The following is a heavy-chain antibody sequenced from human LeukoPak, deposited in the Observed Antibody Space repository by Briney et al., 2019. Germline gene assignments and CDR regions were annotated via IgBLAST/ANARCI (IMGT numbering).Heavy chain of an antibody. CDR1: GFTFSSYG. CDR3: AKDGRPDGYNY. Sequence: PGGSLRLSCAASGFTFSSYGMPWVRQAPGKGLEWVAVISYDGSNKYYADSVKGRFTISRDNSKNTLYLQMNSLRAEDTAVYYCAKDGRPDGYNYWGQGTLVTVSS. V-gene: IGHV3-30*18. CDR2: ISYDGSNK. J-gene: IGHJ4*02. D-gene: IGHD5-12*01.